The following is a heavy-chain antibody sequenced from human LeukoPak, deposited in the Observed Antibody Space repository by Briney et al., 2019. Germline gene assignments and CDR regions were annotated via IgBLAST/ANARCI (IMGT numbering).Heavy chain of an antibody. V-gene: IGHV7-4-1*02. Sequence: APVKVSCKASGYTFTNFGINWVRQAPGQGLEWVGWINTNTGNPTYVQGFAGRFVFSLDTSVNTAYLQISSLKAEDTAVYYCARGGGRYCDSVSCYSAYYFDYWGQGTLVTVSS. CDR3: ARGGGRYCDSVSCYSAYYFDY. CDR2: INTNTGNP. J-gene: IGHJ4*02. CDR1: GYTFTNFG. D-gene: IGHD2-2*01.